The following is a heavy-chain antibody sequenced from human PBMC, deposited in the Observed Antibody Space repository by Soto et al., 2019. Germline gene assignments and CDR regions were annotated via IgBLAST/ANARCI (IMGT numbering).Heavy chain of an antibody. Sequence: GGSLRLSCAGSGFRFDDYAIHWVRQAPGKGLEWVSGISWNSGSIAYADSVRGRFTISRDNAKNSLYLQMNSLRAEDTALYYYEGASSPPPFFYYYSSRAFGEKAPTVPFPS. D-gene: IGHD6-13*01. CDR1: GFRFDDYA. CDR3: EGASSPPPFFYYYSSRAF. J-gene: IGHJ6*03. V-gene: IGHV3-9*01. CDR2: ISWNSGSI.